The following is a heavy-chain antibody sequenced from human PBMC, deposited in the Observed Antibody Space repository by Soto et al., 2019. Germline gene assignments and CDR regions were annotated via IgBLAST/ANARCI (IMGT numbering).Heavy chain of an antibody. CDR2: ISSSSSYI. J-gene: IGHJ4*02. V-gene: IGHV3-21*01. CDR3: ARGLYDSSGYRNGGY. Sequence: EGSLRLSCAASGFTFSSYSMNWVRQAPGKGLEWVSSISSSSSYIYYADSVKGRFTISRDNAKNSLYLQMNSLRAEDTAVYYCARGLYDSSGYRNGGYWGQGTLVTVSS. D-gene: IGHD3-22*01. CDR1: GFTFSSYS.